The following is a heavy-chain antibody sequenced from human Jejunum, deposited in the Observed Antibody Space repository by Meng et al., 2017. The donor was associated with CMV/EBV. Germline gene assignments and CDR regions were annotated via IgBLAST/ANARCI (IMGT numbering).Heavy chain of an antibody. V-gene: IGHV3-66*01. CDR2: IYSGGST. D-gene: IGHD3-3*01. Sequence: AAFGFTLPGHAMSWVRQAPGKGLEWVSVIYSGGSTYYADSVKGRFTISRDNSKNSLYLQMNSLRAEDTAVYYCARDSGWLESFDYWGQGTLVTVSS. CDR3: ARDSGWLESFDY. CDR1: GFTLPGHA. J-gene: IGHJ4*02.